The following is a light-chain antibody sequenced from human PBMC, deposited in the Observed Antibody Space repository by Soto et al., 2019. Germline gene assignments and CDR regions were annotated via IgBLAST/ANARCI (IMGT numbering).Light chain of an antibody. V-gene: IGKV3-11*01. Sequence: EIVLTQSPATLSLSPGERASLSCRASQSVGNSLDWYQHKPGQAPRLLIYDVSNRATGIPARFSGSGSGTDFTLTIFSLEPEDFVVYYCQQCVIWPLFTFGPGTKVDIK. CDR2: DVS. CDR3: QQCVIWPLFT. J-gene: IGKJ3*01. CDR1: QSVGNS.